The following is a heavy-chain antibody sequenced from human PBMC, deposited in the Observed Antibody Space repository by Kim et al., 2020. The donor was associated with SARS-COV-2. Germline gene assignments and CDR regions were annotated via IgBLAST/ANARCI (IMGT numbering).Heavy chain of an antibody. V-gene: IGHV4-38-2*02. CDR2: IYHSGST. Sequence: SETLSLTCTVSGYSISSGYYWGWIRQPPGKGLEWIGSIYHSGSTYYNPSLKSRVTISVDTSKNQFSLKLSSVTAADTAVYYCARSSGWWGASSRDIGID. CDR1: GYSISSGYY. J-gene: IGHJ4*01. CDR3: ARSSGWWGASSRDIGID. D-gene: IGHD6-19*01.